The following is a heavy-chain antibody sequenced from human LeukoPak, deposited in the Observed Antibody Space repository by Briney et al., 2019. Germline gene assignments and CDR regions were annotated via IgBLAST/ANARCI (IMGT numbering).Heavy chain of an antibody. V-gene: IGHV4-4*07. CDR3: ARGYCSGGSCYWHFDL. D-gene: IGHD2-15*01. J-gene: IGHJ2*01. Sequence: SETLSLTCTVSGGSISSYYWSWIRQPAGKGLEWIGRIYTSGSTNYNPSLKSRVTMSVDTPKNQFSLKLSSVTAADTAVYYCARGYCSGGSCYWHFDLWGRGTLVTVSS. CDR2: IYTSGST. CDR1: GGSISSYY.